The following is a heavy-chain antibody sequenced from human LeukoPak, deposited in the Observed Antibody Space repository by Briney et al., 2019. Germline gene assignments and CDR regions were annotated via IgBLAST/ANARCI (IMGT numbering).Heavy chain of an antibody. CDR1: GGTFSSYA. Sequence: ASVKVSCKASGGTFSSYAISWGRQAPGQGLEWMGRIIPIFGIANYAQKFQGRVTITADKSTSTAYMELSSLRSEDTAVYYCARDGYYYDSSGSPFEYWGEGTLVTVSS. D-gene: IGHD3-22*01. CDR3: ARDGYYYDSSGSPFEY. V-gene: IGHV1-69*04. J-gene: IGHJ4*02. CDR2: IIPIFGIA.